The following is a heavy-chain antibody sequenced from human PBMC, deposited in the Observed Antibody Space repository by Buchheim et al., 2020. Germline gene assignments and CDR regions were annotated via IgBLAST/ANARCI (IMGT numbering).Heavy chain of an antibody. CDR2: ISYDGSRK. CDR1: GFTFSRYH. Sequence: QVQLVESGGGVVQPGRSLRLSCAASGFTFSRYHMHWVRQAPGKGLEWLAVISYDGSRKYYADSVKGRFTISRDNSKNTLYLQLNSLRAEDTAVYYCAKDRSYCSGGSCPNYFDYWGQGTL. D-gene: IGHD2-15*01. CDR3: AKDRSYCSGGSCPNYFDY. J-gene: IGHJ4*02. V-gene: IGHV3-30*18.